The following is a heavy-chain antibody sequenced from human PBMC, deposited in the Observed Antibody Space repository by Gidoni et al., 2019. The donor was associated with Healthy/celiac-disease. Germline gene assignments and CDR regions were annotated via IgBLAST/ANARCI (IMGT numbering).Heavy chain of an antibody. CDR1: GGTFSSYT. CDR3: ARGRYYYDSSGYYPRDYYYGMDV. Sequence: QVQLVQSGAEVKKPGSSVKVSCKASGGTFSSYTISWVRQAPGQGLEWMGRIIPILGIANYAQKFQGRVTITADKSTSTAYMELSSLRSEDTAVYYCARGRYYYDSSGYYPRDYYYGMDVWGQGTTVTVSS. J-gene: IGHJ6*02. D-gene: IGHD3-22*01. V-gene: IGHV1-69*02. CDR2: IIPILGIA.